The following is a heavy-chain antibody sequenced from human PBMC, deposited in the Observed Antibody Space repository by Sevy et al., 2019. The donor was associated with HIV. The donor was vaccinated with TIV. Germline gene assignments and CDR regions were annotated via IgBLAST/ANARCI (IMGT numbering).Heavy chain of an antibody. V-gene: IGHV1-24*01. CDR3: ASAREYYSDNSGYFDY. CDR2: FDPEDGET. CDR1: GSTLTKLS. D-gene: IGHD3-22*01. J-gene: IGHJ4*02. Sequence: ASVKVSCKVSGSTLTKLSMHWVRQAPGKGLEWMGRFDPEDGETIYAQKFQGRFTMTEDTSTDTAYMVPTTLRSEDTAVYHCASAREYYSDNSGYFDYWGQGTRVTVSS.